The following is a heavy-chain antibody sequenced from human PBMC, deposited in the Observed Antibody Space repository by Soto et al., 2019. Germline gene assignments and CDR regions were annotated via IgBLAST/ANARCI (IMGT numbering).Heavy chain of an antibody. V-gene: IGHV5-10-1*01. J-gene: IGHJ4*02. Sequence: PGESLKISCKGSGYSFTSYWISWVRQMPGKGLEWMGRIDPSDSYTNYSPSFQGHVTISADKSISTAYLQWSSLKASDTAMYYCARTYYDFWSGYYIEVCSDYWGQGTLVTVSS. D-gene: IGHD3-3*01. CDR2: IDPSDSYT. CDR3: ARTYYDFWSGYYIEVCSDY. CDR1: GYSFTSYW.